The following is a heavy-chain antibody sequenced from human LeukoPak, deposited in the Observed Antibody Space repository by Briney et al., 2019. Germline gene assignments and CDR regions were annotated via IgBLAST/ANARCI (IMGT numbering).Heavy chain of an antibody. CDR3: ARAMDC. CDR2: IKQDGSEK. V-gene: IGHV3-7*03. J-gene: IGHJ4*02. CDR1: GFTFSSYW. Sequence: GGSLRLSCVGSGFTFSSYWMNWTRQAPGKGLEWVANIKQDGSEKYYVDSVKGRFTISRDNAKNSLYLQMYSLRAEDTALYYCARAMDCWGQGTLVTVSS.